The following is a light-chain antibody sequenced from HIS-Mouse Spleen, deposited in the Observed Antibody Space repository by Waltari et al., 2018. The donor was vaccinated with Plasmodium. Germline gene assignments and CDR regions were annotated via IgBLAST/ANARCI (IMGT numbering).Light chain of an antibody. J-gene: IGKJ3*01. CDR2: AAS. CDR1: QGISSY. V-gene: IGKV1-8*01. CDR3: QQYYSYPFT. Sequence: IRMTQPPSSFSASTRARVTLTCRASQGISSYLAWYQQKPGKAPKLLIYAASTLQSGVPSRFSGSGSGTDFTLTISCLQSEDFATYYCQQYYSYPFTFGPGTKVDIK.